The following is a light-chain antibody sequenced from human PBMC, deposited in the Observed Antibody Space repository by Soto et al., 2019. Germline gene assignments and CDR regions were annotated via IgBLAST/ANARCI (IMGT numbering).Light chain of an antibody. CDR3: QQYHTSSIT. J-gene: IGKJ5*01. CDR1: QTISNW. CDR2: DAS. V-gene: IGKV1-5*01. Sequence: IQVTQSPSTVSASVGDRVTITCRASQTISNWLAWYQQKPGKAPTLLIYDASTLERGVPSRFSGTGSGTEFTLSIDSLQPDDFATYYCQQYHTSSITFGQGTRLEIK.